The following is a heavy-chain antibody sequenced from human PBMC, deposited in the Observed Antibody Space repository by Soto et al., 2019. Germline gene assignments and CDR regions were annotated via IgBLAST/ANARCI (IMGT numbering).Heavy chain of an antibody. Sequence: QITLKESGPALVKPTQTLTLTCSFSGFSLITSGVGVGWIRQPPGKAVEWLALICWDDDKRYSPSLRSRLTIPKDTSKTLVVLTMTNMDPVDTATYSCALKSRRGSSGFFYSDWGQGTLVTVSS. CDR2: ICWDDDK. V-gene: IGHV2-5*02. CDR3: ALKSRRGSSGFFYSD. CDR1: GFSLITSGVG. D-gene: IGHD3-22*01. J-gene: IGHJ4*02.